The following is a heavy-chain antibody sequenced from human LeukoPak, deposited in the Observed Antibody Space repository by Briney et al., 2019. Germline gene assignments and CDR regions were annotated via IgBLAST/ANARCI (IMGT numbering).Heavy chain of an antibody. D-gene: IGHD3-9*01. CDR3: ARGRHYDILTGYYASDAFDI. CDR2: INHSGST. CDR1: GGSFSGYY. V-gene: IGHV4-34*01. Sequence: PSETPSLTCAVYGGSFSGYYWSWIRQPPGKGLEWIGEINHSGSTNYNPSLKSRVTISVDTSKNQFSLKLSSVTAADTAVYYCARGRHYDILTGYYASDAFDIWGQGTMVTVSS. J-gene: IGHJ3*02.